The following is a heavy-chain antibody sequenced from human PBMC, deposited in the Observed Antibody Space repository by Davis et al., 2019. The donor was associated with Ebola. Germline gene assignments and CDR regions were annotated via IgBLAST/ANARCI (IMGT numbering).Heavy chain of an antibody. CDR2: IWYDGSNK. CDR1: GFTFSSYG. CDR3: ARAPLYDYYYGMDV. J-gene: IGHJ6*02. Sequence: GESLKISCAASGFTFSSYGMHWVRQAPGKGLEWVAVIWYDGSNKYYVDSVKGRFTISRDNSKNTLYLQMNSLRAEDTAVYYCARAPLYDYYYGMDVWGQGTTVTVSS. D-gene: IGHD3-16*01. V-gene: IGHV3-33*01.